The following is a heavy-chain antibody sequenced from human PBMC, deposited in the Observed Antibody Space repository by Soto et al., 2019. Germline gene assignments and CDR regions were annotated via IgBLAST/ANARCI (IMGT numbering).Heavy chain of an antibody. J-gene: IGHJ6*02. Sequence: QVQLVQSGDELKKPGSSVKVSCKASGGTFNNYVFTWVRQAPGQGLEWMGGIIPPFDTPYSVQKFVGRVTMTADESSGTVYMELSSLTSEDTAVYFCQADEKFGQLSIVCGPGTTVTVSS. CDR1: GGTFNNYV. CDR3: QADEKFGQLSIV. V-gene: IGHV1-69*01. D-gene: IGHD3-10*01. CDR2: IIPPFDTP.